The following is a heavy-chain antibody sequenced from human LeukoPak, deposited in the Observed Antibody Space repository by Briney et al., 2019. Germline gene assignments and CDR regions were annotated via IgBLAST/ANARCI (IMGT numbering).Heavy chain of an antibody. CDR3: AREGYYDSSGYLDY. V-gene: IGHV3-48*04. D-gene: IGHD3-22*01. Sequence: GGSLRLSCVASGFTFSSYSMKWVRQAPGKGLDWLSYISSGSSTIYYADSVKGRFTISRDNAKNSLYLQMNSLRAEDTAVYYCAREGYYDSSGYLDYWGQGTLVTVSS. J-gene: IGHJ4*02. CDR1: GFTFSSYS. CDR2: ISSGSSTI.